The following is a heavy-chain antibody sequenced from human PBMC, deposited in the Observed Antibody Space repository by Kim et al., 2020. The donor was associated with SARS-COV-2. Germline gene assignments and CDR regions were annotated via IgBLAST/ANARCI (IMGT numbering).Heavy chain of an antibody. V-gene: IGHV3-30*18. CDR3: AKMYYYDSSGYYEDAFDI. Sequence: GGSLRLSCAASGFTFSSYGMHWVRQAPGKGLEWVAVISYDGSNKYYADSVKGRFTISRDNSKNTLYLQMNSLRAEDTAVYYCAKMYYYDSSGYYEDAFDIWGQGTMVTVSS. D-gene: IGHD3-22*01. CDR1: GFTFSSYG. CDR2: ISYDGSNK. J-gene: IGHJ3*02.